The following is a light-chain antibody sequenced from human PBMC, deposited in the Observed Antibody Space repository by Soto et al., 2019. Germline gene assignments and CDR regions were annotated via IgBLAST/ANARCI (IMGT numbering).Light chain of an antibody. J-gene: IGKJ4*01. Sequence: EIVLTQSQATLSLSPGEGATLSCRASQSVSSYLAWYQQKPGQAPRLLIYDASNRATGIPARFSGSGSGTEFTLTISSLEPEDFAVYYCQQRSNWPLLTFGGGTKVDIK. CDR1: QSVSSY. V-gene: IGKV3-11*01. CDR3: QQRSNWPLLT. CDR2: DAS.